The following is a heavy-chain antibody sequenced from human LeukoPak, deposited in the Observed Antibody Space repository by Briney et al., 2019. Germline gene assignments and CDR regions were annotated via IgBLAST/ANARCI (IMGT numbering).Heavy chain of an antibody. D-gene: IGHD2-15*01. CDR1: GGSISSYY. V-gene: IGHV4-59*12. Sequence: SETLSLTCTVSGGSISSYYWSWIRQPPGKELEWIGYIYYSGSTNYNPSLKSRVTISVDTSKNQFSLKLSSVTAADTAVYYCARENLDCSGGSCYGKYYFDYWGQGTLVTVSS. CDR3: ARENLDCSGGSCYGKYYFDY. J-gene: IGHJ4*02. CDR2: IYYSGST.